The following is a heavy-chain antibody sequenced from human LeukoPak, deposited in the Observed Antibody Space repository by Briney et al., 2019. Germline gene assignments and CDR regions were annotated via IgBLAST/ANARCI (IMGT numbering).Heavy chain of an antibody. V-gene: IGHV1-46*01. CDR1: GYTFTSYY. CDR2: INPSGGST. J-gene: IGHJ6*02. D-gene: IGHD2-15*01. Sequence: GASVNVSCKASGYTFTSYYMHWVRQAPGQGLEWMGIINPSGGSTSYAQKFQGRVTMTRDTSTSTVYMELSSLRSEDMAVYYCARDQGGSIYYYYYGMDVWGQGTTVTVSS. CDR3: ARDQGGSIYYYYYGMDV.